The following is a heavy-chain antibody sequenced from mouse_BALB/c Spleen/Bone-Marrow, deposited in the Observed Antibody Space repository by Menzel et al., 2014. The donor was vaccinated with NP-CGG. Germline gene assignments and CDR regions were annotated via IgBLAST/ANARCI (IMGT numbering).Heavy chain of an antibody. CDR1: GFTFSSYG. V-gene: IGHV5-6-3*01. CDR2: INSNGGST. J-gene: IGHJ4*01. D-gene: IGHD2-3*01. CDR3: ARERDGYFRDAMDY. Sequence: EVQRVESGGGLVQPGGSLKLSCAASGFTFSSYGMSWVRQTPDKRLELVATINSNGGSTYYPDSVKGRFTISSDNAKNTLYLQMSSLKSEDTAMYYCARERDGYFRDAMDYWGQGTSVTVSS.